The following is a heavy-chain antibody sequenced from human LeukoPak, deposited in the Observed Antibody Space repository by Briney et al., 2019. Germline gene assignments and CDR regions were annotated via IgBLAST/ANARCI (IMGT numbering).Heavy chain of an antibody. CDR2: INSDGSST. V-gene: IGHV3-74*01. CDR3: ARIASHSSSWYDGGY. CDR1: GFTLSSYW. J-gene: IGHJ4*02. D-gene: IGHD6-13*01. Sequence: GGSLRLSCAASGFTLSSYWMHWVRQPPGKGLVWVSRINSDGSSTTYADSVKGRFTISRDNAKNTLYLQMNSLRAEDTGVYYCARIASHSSSWYDGGYWGQGTLVTVPS.